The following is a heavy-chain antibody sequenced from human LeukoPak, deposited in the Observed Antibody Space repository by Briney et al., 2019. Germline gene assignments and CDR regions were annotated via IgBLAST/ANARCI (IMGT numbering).Heavy chain of an antibody. Sequence: AGRSLRLSCAASGFTFSSYGMHWVRQAPGKGLEWVAVISYDGSNKYYAESVKGRFTISRDNSKKTLYLQMNRLRAEDTDVYYCAKEGHGSSLDYWGQGTLVTVSS. D-gene: IGHD6-13*01. J-gene: IGHJ4*02. CDR1: GFTFSSYG. CDR3: AKEGHGSSLDY. V-gene: IGHV3-30*18. CDR2: ISYDGSNK.